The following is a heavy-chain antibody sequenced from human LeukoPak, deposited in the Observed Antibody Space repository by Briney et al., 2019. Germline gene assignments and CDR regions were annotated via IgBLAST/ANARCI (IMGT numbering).Heavy chain of an antibody. CDR1: GYTFSSYA. V-gene: IGHV1-69*13. CDR2: IIPIFGST. CDR3: ARGGNCSITTCYAF. D-gene: IGHD2-2*01. Sequence: SVKVSCKASGYTFSSYAVSWVRQAPGQGLEWMGGIIPIFGSTNYAQKFQGRVTITADDSTGTAYMELSSLTSEDTAVYYCARGGNCSITTCYAFWGQGTLVTVSS. J-gene: IGHJ4*02.